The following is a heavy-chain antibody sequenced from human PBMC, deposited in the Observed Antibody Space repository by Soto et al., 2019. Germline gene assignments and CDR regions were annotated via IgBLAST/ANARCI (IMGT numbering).Heavy chain of an antibody. V-gene: IGHV1-18*01. CDR3: AREGPRPYYYYGMDV. J-gene: IGHJ6*02. CDR2: ISGYNGNT. Sequence: ASVKVSCKSSGYTFSMSGISWVRQAPGQGLERMGWISGYNGNTNYEQKYQDRVTMTTDTTTNTAYMELRSLRSDDTAVYYCAREGPRPYYYYGMDVWG. CDR1: GYTFSMSG.